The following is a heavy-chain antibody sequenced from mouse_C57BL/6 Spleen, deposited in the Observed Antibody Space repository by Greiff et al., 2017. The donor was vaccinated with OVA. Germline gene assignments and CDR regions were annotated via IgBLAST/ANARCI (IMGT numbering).Heavy chain of an antibody. Sequence: VQLKESGPGLVAPSQSLSITCTVSGFSLTSYAISWVRQPPGKGLEWLGVIWTGGGTNYNSALKSRLSISKDNSKSQVFLKMNSLQTDETARYYCARNYYYGSSPHFDYWGQGTTLTVSS. CDR3: ARNYYYGSSPHFDY. D-gene: IGHD1-1*01. CDR1: GFSLTSYA. J-gene: IGHJ2*01. V-gene: IGHV2-9-1*01. CDR2: IWTGGGT.